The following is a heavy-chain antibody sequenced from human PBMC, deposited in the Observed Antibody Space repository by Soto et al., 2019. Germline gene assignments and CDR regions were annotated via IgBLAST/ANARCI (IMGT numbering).Heavy chain of an antibody. J-gene: IGHJ4*02. CDR2: ISSSSSNI. CDR1: GFTFSSYS. V-gene: IGHV3-48*02. Sequence: EVQLVESGGGLVQPGGSLRLSCAASGFTFSSYSMNWVRQAPGKGLEWVSYISSSSSNIYYADSVKGRFTISRDNAKNSLYLQMNSLRDEDTAVYYCARVWMVRGVTSDYWGQGTLVTVSS. D-gene: IGHD3-10*01. CDR3: ARVWMVRGVTSDY.